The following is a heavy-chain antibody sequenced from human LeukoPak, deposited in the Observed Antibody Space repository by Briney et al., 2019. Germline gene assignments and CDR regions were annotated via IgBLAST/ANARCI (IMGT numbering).Heavy chain of an antibody. CDR2: IYYSGST. CDR1: GGSIGSYY. Sequence: SETLSLTCTVSGGSIGSYYWSWIRQPPGKGLEWIGYIYYSGSTNYNPSLKSRVTISVDTSKNQFSLKLSSVTAADTAVYYCAREGTQLATAFDIWGQGTMVTVSS. D-gene: IGHD2-2*01. J-gene: IGHJ3*02. CDR3: AREGTQLATAFDI. V-gene: IGHV4-59*01.